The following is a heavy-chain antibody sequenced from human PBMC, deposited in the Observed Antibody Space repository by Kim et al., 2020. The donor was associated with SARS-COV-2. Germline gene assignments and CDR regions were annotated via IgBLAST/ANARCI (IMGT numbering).Heavy chain of an antibody. CDR3: ARGSYGGDFDY. J-gene: IGHJ4*02. CDR2: T. D-gene: IGHD4-17*01. Sequence: TTYNPSLKSRVTISVETSKNQFSLKLSSVTAADTAVYYCARGSYGGDFDYWGQGTLVTVSS. V-gene: IGHV4-34*01.